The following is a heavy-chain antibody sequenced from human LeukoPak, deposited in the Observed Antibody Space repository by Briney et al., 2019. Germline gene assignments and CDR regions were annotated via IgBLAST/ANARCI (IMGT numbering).Heavy chain of an antibody. CDR1: GYTFSGYY. CDR3: ARENPGVPFDY. V-gene: IGHV1-2*02. Sequence: ASVKVSCKASGYTFSGYYIHWVRQGPGQGLEWMGWINPNSGDTNYAQKFQARVTMTRDTSINTAYMELSGLKSDDTAVYFCARENPGVPFDYWGQGTLVTVSS. J-gene: IGHJ4*02. CDR2: INPNSGDT. D-gene: IGHD3-3*01.